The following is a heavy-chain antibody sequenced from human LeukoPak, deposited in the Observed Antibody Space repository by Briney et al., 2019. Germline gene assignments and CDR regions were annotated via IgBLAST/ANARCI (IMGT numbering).Heavy chain of an antibody. V-gene: IGHV3-7*01. CDR2: TDKHGNKK. D-gene: IGHD1-26*01. J-gene: IGHJ4*02. Sequence: GGSLRLSCVASGFTFSISWVTWVRLAPGKGLEWVANTDKHGNKKYYVDSVKGRFAISRDYASNSVFLQMDSLRTEDTSVYYCAGDAGWGYYDLWGQGTPVTVSS. CDR1: GFTFSISW. CDR3: AGDAGWGYYDL.